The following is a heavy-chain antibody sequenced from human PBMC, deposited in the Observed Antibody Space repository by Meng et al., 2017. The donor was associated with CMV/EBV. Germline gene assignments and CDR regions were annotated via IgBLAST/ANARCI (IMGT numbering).Heavy chain of an antibody. CDR1: GGFISSSSYY. V-gene: IGHV4-39*01. J-gene: IGHJ4*02. CDR3: ARRGYGGNGFDY. D-gene: IGHD4/OR15-4a*01. CDR2: IYYSGST. Sequence: SETLSLTCTVSGGFISSSSYYWGWIRQPPGKGLEWIGSIYYSGSTYYNPSLKSRVTISVDTSKNQFSLKLSSVTAADTAVYYCARRGYGGNGFDYWGQGTLVTVSS.